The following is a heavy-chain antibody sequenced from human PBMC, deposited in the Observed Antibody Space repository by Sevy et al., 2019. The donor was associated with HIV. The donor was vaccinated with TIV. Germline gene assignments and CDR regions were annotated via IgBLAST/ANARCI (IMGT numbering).Heavy chain of an antibody. J-gene: IGHJ3*02. CDR2: VYYTGAT. V-gene: IGHV4-59*08. CDR1: GGSINSDH. Sequence: SETLSLTCTVSGGSINSDHWNWIRQPPGKGLEWVGYVYYTGATNYNPSLKNRVTISVDRTKNQFSLKLTSVTAADTAVDYCARRNDFDIWGQGTMVTVSS. CDR3: ARRNDFDI.